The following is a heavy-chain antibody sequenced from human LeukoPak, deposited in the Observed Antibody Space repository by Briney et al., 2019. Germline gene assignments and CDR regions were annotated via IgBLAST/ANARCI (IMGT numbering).Heavy chain of an antibody. CDR3: ARNYGMDV. Sequence: GGSLRLSCAASGFTFSNAWMSWVRQARAKGLVWVSRINSDGSSTIYADSVKGRFTISRDDAKNTLYLQMNSLRAEDTAVYYCARNYGMDVWGQGTTVTVS. J-gene: IGHJ6*02. CDR2: INSDGSST. CDR1: GFTFSNAW. V-gene: IGHV3-74*01.